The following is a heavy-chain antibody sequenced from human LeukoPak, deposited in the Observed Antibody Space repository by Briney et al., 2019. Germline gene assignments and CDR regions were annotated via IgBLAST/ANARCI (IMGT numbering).Heavy chain of an antibody. CDR2: ICYCCHP. Sequence: PSETLSLTCTVSGGSISSYYWNWIRQPPGTGLEWIGYICYCCHPTSHPSLKRPVTISVYTSKNQLSLKLSSVTAADTAVYYCARLLDSIAVAGYHTDAFDIWGQGTMVTVSS. CDR3: ARLLDSIAVAGYHTDAFDI. V-gene: IGHV4-59*08. D-gene: IGHD6-19*01. J-gene: IGHJ3*02. CDR1: GGSISSYY.